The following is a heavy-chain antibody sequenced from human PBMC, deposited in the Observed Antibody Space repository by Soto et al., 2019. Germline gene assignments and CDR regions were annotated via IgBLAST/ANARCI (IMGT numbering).Heavy chain of an antibody. V-gene: IGHV3-74*01. J-gene: IGHJ6*03. Sequence: EVQLVESGGGLVQPGGSLRLSCAASEFTFSGRSVHWVRQAPGKGLVWVSGIDKVGTDSTYAGSVKGRFTSSRDNAKNMVYLQMNSLRVEDTAVYYCARGWFGPDVWGKGTTVTVSS. CDR2: IDKVGTDS. D-gene: IGHD3-10*01. CDR3: ARGWFGPDV. CDR1: EFTFSGRS.